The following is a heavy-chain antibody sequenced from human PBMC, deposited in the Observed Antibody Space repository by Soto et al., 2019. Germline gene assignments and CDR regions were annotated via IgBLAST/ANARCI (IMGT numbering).Heavy chain of an antibody. CDR2: ISCSGGST. Sequence: GGSLRLSCGASGFTFSSYAMSWVRQAPGKGLEWVSAISCSGGSTYYADSAKGRFTISRDDSKNTLYLQMNSLRADDTAVYYCVRVQRSLEWEAWGQGTLVTVSS. CDR3: VRVQRSLEWEA. D-gene: IGHD3-3*01. CDR1: GFTFSSYA. J-gene: IGHJ5*02. V-gene: IGHV3-23*01.